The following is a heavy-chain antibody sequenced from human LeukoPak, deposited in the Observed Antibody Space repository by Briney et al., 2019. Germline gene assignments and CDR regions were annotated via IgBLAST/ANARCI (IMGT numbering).Heavy chain of an antibody. CDR1: GFTFSSQW. CDR2: IKEDGSEK. CDR3: ARAFF. Sequence: PPGGSLRLSCAASGFTFSSQWMSWVRQAPGKGLEWVANIKEDGSEKSYVDSVKGRFTISRDNAKNSLYLQMNSLRAEDTAVYYCARAFFWGQGTLVTVSS. D-gene: IGHD3-16*01. J-gene: IGHJ4*02. V-gene: IGHV3-7*01.